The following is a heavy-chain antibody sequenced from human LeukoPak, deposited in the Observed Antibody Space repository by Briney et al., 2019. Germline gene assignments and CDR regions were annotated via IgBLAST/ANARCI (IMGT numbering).Heavy chain of an antibody. V-gene: IGHV3-11*01. D-gene: IGHD6-19*01. CDR2: ISSSGDKT. J-gene: IGHJ4*02. CDR1: GFTFRDYD. Sequence: GGSLRLSCTGSGFTFRDYDLSWIRQAPGKGLEGISYISSSGDKTYYVDSVKGRFTLYRDNAKNSLYLQMNSLRAEDTAVYYCAREGVVAGTIDYWGQGTLVTVSS. CDR3: AREGVVAGTIDY.